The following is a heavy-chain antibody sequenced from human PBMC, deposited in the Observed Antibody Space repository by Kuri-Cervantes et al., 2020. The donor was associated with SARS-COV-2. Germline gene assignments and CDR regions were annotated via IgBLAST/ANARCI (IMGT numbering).Heavy chain of an antibody. CDR2: ISGSGGST. J-gene: IGHJ6*02. V-gene: IGHV3-23*01. Sequence: LSLTCAASGFTFSSYAMSWVRQAPGKGLEWVSAISGSGGSTYYADSVKGRFTISRDNSKNTLYLQMNSLRAEDTAVYYCANPTGHYYYGMDVWGQGTTVTVS. CDR3: ANPTGHYYYGMDV. CDR1: GFTFSSYA.